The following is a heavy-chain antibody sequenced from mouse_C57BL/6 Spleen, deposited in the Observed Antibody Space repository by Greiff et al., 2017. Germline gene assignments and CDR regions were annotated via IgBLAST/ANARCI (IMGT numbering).Heavy chain of an antibody. CDR1: GYSITSGYY. V-gene: IGHV3-6*01. J-gene: IGHJ4*01. Sequence: DVQLQESGPGLVKPSQSLSLTCSVTGYSITSGYYWNWIRQFPGNKLEWMGYISYDGSNNYNPSLKNRISITRDTSKNQFFLKLNSVTTEDTATYYCAREIYYGSSYGYAMDYWGQGTSVTVSS. D-gene: IGHD1-1*01. CDR3: AREIYYGSSYGYAMDY. CDR2: ISYDGSN.